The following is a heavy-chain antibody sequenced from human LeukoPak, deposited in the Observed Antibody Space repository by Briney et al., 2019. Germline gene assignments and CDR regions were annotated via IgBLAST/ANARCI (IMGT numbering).Heavy chain of an antibody. J-gene: IGHJ4*02. V-gene: IGHV3-33*08. CDR1: GFTFSNYA. CDR3: ASRDGSSEFDY. CDR2: ILPDGNNK. Sequence: PGGSLRLSCAASGFTFSNYAMSWVRQAPGKGLEWVAIILPDGNNKFYADSVKGRFTISRDNSKNTLYLQMNSLRAEDTAVYYCASRDGSSEFDYWGQGTLVTVSS. D-gene: IGHD6-6*01.